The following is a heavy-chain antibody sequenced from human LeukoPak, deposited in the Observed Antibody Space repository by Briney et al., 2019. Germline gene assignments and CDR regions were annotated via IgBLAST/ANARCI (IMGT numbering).Heavy chain of an antibody. D-gene: IGHD1-26*01. J-gene: IGHJ4*02. V-gene: IGHV3-64*02. CDR1: GFTFSSYA. CDR2: ITSNGAKT. Sequence: GGSLRLSCSASGFTFSSYAMYWVRQGPGKGLEYVAAITSNGAKTFYAEPVKGRFTISRDNSDNTVDLQMDSLRVEDMGVYYCARGRGGSYDSWGQGILVTVSS. CDR3: ARGRGGSYDS.